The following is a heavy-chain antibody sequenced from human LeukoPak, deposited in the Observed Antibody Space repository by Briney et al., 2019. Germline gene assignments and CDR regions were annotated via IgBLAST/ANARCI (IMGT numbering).Heavy chain of an antibody. V-gene: IGHV3-23*01. CDR2: VSGISGST. J-gene: IGHJ4*02. CDR1: GFTFSSSV. D-gene: IGHD1-26*01. Sequence: GGSLRLSCAASGFTFSSSVMTWVRQAPGKGLEWVSGVSGISGSTYYADSVKGRFSISKDNSKNTLYLQMNSLRAEDTAVYYCAKKPRYCGSFYCDYWGQGTLVTVSS. CDR3: AKKPRYCGSFYCDY.